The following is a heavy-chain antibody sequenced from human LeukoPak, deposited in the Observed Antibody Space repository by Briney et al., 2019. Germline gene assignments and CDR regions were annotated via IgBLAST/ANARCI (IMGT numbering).Heavy chain of an antibody. J-gene: IGHJ4*02. Sequence: PGGSLRLSCAASGFTFSSYSMNWVRQAPGKGLEWVSSISSSSSYIYYADSVKGRFTISRDNAKNSLYLQMNSLRAEDTAVYYCARYSSSWRRQNDYWGQGTLVTVSS. D-gene: IGHD6-13*01. CDR3: ARYSSSWRRQNDY. V-gene: IGHV3-21*01. CDR1: GFTFSSYS. CDR2: ISSSSSYI.